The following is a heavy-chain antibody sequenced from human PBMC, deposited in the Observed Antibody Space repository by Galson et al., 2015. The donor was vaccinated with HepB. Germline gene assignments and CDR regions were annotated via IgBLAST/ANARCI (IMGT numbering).Heavy chain of an antibody. V-gene: IGHV4-4*02. D-gene: IGHD6-13*01. Sequence: LTCAVSGGSISSSNWWSWVRQPPGKGLEWVGEIYHSGSTNYNPSLKSRVTISVDKSKNQFSLKLSSVTAADTAVCYCASREKLKYSSSWYYVRYFDYWGQGTLVTVSS. CDR1: GGSISSSNW. CDR3: ASREKLKYSSSWYYVRYFDY. CDR2: IYHSGST. J-gene: IGHJ4*02.